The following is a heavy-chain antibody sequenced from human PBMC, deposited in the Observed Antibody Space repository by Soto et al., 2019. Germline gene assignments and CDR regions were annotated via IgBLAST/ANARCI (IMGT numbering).Heavy chain of an antibody. D-gene: IGHD6-13*01. CDR1: GFSFSGYG. J-gene: IGHJ4*02. Sequence: QVQLVESGGGVVQPGRSLRLSCAVSGFSFSGYGMHWVRQAPGKGLEWVAVISFEGDNKYYADSVKGRFTISRDNSKNTLYLQMNSLRVEDAAVYYCAKDGGIAAAGTRGYFDFWGQGTLVTVSS. V-gene: IGHV3-30*18. CDR2: ISFEGDNK. CDR3: AKDGGIAAAGTRGYFDF.